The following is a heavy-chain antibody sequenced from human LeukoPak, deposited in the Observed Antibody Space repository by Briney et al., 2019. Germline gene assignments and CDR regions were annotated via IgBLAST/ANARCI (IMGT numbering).Heavy chain of an antibody. Sequence: GASVKVSCKASGYTFTSYGISWVRQAPGQGLEWMGWISTYNGNTNYAQKLQGRVTMTTDTSTSTAYMELRSLRSDDTAVNYCARGRKVTTVTGWFDPWGKGTLVTVSS. CDR2: ISTYNGNT. CDR3: ARGRKVTTVTGWFDP. CDR1: GYTFTSYG. V-gene: IGHV1-18*01. J-gene: IGHJ5*02. D-gene: IGHD4-17*01.